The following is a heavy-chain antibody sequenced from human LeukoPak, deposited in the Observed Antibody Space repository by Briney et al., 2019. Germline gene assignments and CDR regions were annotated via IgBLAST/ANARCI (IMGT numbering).Heavy chain of an antibody. V-gene: IGHV5-51*01. CDR2: IFPGGPDT. Sequence: GESLKISCKGSGFSFSTYWIGWVRQMPGKGLEWMGIIFPGGPDTRYSPSFQGQVTISADKSISTAYLQWSSLKASDSAIYYCARSRVTYYYNYGMDVWGQGPTVSVSS. CDR1: GFSFSTYW. D-gene: IGHD2-21*02. CDR3: ARSRVTYYYNYGMDV. J-gene: IGHJ6*02.